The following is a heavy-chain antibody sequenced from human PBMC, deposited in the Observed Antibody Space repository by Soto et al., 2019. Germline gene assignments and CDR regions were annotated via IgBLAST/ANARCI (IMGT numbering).Heavy chain of an antibody. D-gene: IGHD3-3*01. CDR2: MNPNSGNT. J-gene: IGHJ6*02. Sequence: ASVKVSCKASGYTFTSYDINWVRQATGQGLEWMGWMNPNSGNTGYAQKFQGRVTMTRNTSISTAYMELSSLRSEDTAVYYYEVPTTYYDFWSGYWDRGIHGCYYGMDVWGQGTTVTVSS. CDR1: GYTFTSYD. V-gene: IGHV1-8*01. CDR3: EVPTTYYDFWSGYWDRGIHGCYYGMDV.